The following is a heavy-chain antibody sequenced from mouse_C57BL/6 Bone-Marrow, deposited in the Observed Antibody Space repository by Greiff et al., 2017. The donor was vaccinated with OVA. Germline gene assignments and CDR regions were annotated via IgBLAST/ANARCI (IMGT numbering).Heavy chain of an antibody. CDR2: IDPETGGT. V-gene: IGHV1-15*01. CDR1: GYTFTDYE. CDR3: TRPDWDGAD. Sequence: VQLQQSGAELVRPGASVTLSCKASGYTFTDYEMHWVKQTPVHGLEWIGAIDPETGGTAYNQKFTGKALLTADKSSSTAYMELRSLPSEDSAVLYSTRPDWDGADWGQGTLVTVAA. J-gene: IGHJ3*01. D-gene: IGHD4-1*01.